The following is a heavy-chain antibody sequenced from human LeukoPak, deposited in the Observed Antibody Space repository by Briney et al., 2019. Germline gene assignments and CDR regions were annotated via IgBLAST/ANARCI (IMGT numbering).Heavy chain of an antibody. D-gene: IGHD3-22*01. Sequence: PSETLSLTCTVSGDSISNSWWGWIRQPPGKGLEWIASMYYSGDTYNPSLKSRLTMSVDTSKNQFSLKLSSVTAADTAVYYCARHMGGYFSRPFDYWGQGILVTVSS. CDR2: MYYSGDT. J-gene: IGHJ4*02. V-gene: IGHV4-39*01. CDR3: ARHMGGYFSRPFDY. CDR1: GDSISNSW.